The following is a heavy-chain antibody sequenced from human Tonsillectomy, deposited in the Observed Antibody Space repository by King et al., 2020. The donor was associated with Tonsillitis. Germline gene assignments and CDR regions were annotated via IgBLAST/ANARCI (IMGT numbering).Heavy chain of an antibody. D-gene: IGHD1-20*01. CDR1: GFTFGDYA. CDR3: SGCNWNDFYYFDY. CDR2: IRSKAYGGTT. V-gene: IGHV3-49*03. Sequence: VQLVESGGGLVQPGRSLRLSCTASGFTFGDYAMSWFRQAPGKGLEWVGFIRSKAYGGTTESAASVKGRFTFSRDDSKSVAYLQMNSLKTDDTAVYYCSGCNWNDFYYFDYWGQGTLVTVSS. J-gene: IGHJ4*02.